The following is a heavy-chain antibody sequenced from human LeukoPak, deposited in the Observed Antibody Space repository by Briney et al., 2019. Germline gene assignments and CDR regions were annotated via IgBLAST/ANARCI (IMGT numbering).Heavy chain of an antibody. CDR1: GFTFSSYS. Sequence: GGSLRLSCAASGFTFSSYSMNWVRQAPGKGLEWVSYISSSSSTIYYAASVKGRFTISRDNAKNSLYLQTNSLRAEDTAVYYCARVSYAFDYWGQGTLVTVSS. D-gene: IGHD1-26*01. CDR2: ISSSSSTI. CDR3: ARVSYAFDY. J-gene: IGHJ4*02. V-gene: IGHV3-48*01.